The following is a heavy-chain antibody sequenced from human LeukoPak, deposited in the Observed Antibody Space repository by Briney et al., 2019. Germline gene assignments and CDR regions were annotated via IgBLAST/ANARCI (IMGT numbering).Heavy chain of an antibody. Sequence: GGSLRLSCAASGFTFSSYWMSWVRQAPGKGLEWVANIKQDGNEKYYVDSVKGRFTISRDNAKNSLYLQMNSLRAEDTAVYYCARDNWGFYYYYYMDVWAKGPRSPSP. D-gene: IGHD7-27*01. J-gene: IGHJ6*03. CDR1: GFTFSSYW. V-gene: IGHV3-7*01. CDR2: IKQDGNEK. CDR3: ARDNWGFYYYYYMDV.